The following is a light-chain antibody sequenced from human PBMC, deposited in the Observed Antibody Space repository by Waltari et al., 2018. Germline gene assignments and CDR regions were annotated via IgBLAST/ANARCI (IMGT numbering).Light chain of an antibody. J-gene: IGKJ1*01. CDR2: HTS. CDR1: QSVSIY. CDR3: QHYKNLPVS. V-gene: IGKV3-20*01. Sequence: IVLTQSPGTLSLSPGERATLSCRASQSVSIYLAWYQQKPGQAPRLLIYHTSTRATGIPDRFSGSGSGTDFSLTISGLEPEDFAVYYCQHYKNLPVSFDQGP.